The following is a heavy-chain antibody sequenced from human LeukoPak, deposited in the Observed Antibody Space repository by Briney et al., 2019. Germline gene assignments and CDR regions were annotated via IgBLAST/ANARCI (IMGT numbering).Heavy chain of an antibody. CDR2: ISGSGGST. Sequence: GGSLSLSCAASGCTFSSYALSWIRQPPGKGLEWVSAISGSGGSTYYADSVKSRVTISRDNSKNTLYLQINSLRAEDTAVYYCAKDSSSGGWFDPWGQGTLVTVSS. CDR1: GCTFSSYA. J-gene: IGHJ5*02. V-gene: IGHV3-23*01. CDR3: AKDSSSGGWFDP. D-gene: IGHD6-13*01.